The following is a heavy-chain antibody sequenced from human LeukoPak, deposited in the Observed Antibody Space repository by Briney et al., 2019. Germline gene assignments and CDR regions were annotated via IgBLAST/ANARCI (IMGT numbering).Heavy chain of an antibody. CDR1: GFTFSSYD. J-gene: IGHJ4*02. D-gene: IGHD6-13*01. Sequence: GGSLRLSCAASGFTFSSYDMSWVRQAPGKGLEWVSAISGSGGSTYYADSVKGRFTISRDNSKNTLYLQMGSLRAEDMAVYYCARAQSGYSSSWYLIWGQGTLVTVSS. CDR2: ISGSGGST. CDR3: ARAQSGYSSSWYLI. V-gene: IGHV3-23*01.